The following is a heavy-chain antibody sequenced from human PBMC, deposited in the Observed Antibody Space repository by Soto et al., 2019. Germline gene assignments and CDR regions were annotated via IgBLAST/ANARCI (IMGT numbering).Heavy chain of an antibody. CDR3: AKALYYYDSSGYYRVPYCDY. CDR2: ISGSGGST. Sequence: GSLRLSCAASGFTFSSYAMSWVRQAPGKGLEWVSAISGSGGSTYYADSVKGRFTISRDNSKNTLYLQMNSLRAEDTAVYYCAKALYYYDSSGYYRVPYCDYWGQGTLVTVSS. CDR1: GFTFSSYA. V-gene: IGHV3-23*01. J-gene: IGHJ4*02. D-gene: IGHD3-22*01.